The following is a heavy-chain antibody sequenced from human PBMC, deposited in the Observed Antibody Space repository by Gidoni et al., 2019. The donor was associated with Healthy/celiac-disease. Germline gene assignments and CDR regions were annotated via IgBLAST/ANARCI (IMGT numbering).Heavy chain of an antibody. CDR2: IRSKAYGGTT. CDR1: GFTFGDYA. Sequence: EVQLVESGGGLVQPGRSLRLSCTASGFTFGDYAMSWVRQAPGKGLEWVGFIRSKAYGGTTEYAASVKGRFTISRDDSKSIAYLQMNSLKTEDTAVYYCTRDIWLRLPPPQYSSGLMFDYWGQGTLVTVSS. J-gene: IGHJ4*02. D-gene: IGHD6-19*01. CDR3: TRDIWLRLPPPQYSSGLMFDY. V-gene: IGHV3-49*04.